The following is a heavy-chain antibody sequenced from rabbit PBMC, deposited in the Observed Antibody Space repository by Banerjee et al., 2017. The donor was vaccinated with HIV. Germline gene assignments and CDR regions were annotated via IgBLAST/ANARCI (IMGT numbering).Heavy chain of an antibody. V-gene: IGHV1S40*01. CDR2: INTSSGNT. J-gene: IGHJ4*01. Sequence: QSLEESGGDLVKPGASLTLTCTASGFSFSNKYVMCWVRQAPGKGLEWIACINTSSGNTVYASWAKGRFTISKTSSTTVTLQMTSLTAADTATYFCARDGSSYYTFNLWGPGTLVTVS. D-gene: IGHD8-1*01. CDR1: GFSFSNKYV. CDR3: ARDGSSYYTFNL.